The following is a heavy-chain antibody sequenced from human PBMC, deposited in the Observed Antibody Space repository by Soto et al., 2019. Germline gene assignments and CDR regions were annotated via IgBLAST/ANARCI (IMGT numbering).Heavy chain of an antibody. CDR3: ARGECGGGYCSFFDI. Sequence: SATLSLTCAVYGGSFSGYSWSWIRQPPGKGLEWIGEINHSGSADYNPSLKSRVTISLDTSKKHFSLNLSSVTAADTAVYYCARGECGGGYCSFFDIWGQGTVVTVSS. CDR1: GGSFSGYS. V-gene: IGHV4-34*01. CDR2: INHSGSA. D-gene: IGHD2-21*02. J-gene: IGHJ3*02.